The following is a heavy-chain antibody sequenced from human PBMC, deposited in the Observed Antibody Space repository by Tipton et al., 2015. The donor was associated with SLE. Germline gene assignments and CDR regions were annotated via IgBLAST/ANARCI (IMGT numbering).Heavy chain of an antibody. CDR2: IFYSGIT. CDR3: ARHGEGFDAFDV. Sequence: TLSLTCTVSGGSISSSSYYWGWIRQPPGKGLEWIATIFYSGITYYNPSLKSRLSVSVDTSKKHFSLKLSSVTAADTAVYYCARHGEGFDAFDVWGHGTMVTVSS. J-gene: IGHJ3*01. V-gene: IGHV4-39*07. CDR1: GGSISSSSYY. D-gene: IGHD3-3*01.